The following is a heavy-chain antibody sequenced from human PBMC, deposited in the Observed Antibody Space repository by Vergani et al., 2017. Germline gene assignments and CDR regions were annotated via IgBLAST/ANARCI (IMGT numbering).Heavy chain of an antibody. CDR2: IIPIFGTA. V-gene: IGHV1-69*12. J-gene: IGHJ5*02. D-gene: IGHD4-17*01. CDR3: ASGGMTTVTERPKNWFDT. CDR1: GGTFSSYA. Sequence: QVQLVQSGAEVKKPGSSVKVSCKASGGTFSSYAISWVRQAPGQGLEWMGGIIPIFGTANYAQKFQGRVTITADESTSTAYMELSSLRSEDTAVYYCASGGMTTVTERPKNWFDTWGQGTLVTVSS.